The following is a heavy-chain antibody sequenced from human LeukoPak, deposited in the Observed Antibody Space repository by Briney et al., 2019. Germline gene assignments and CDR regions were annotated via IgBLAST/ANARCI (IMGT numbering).Heavy chain of an antibody. CDR1: GGSISSYY. Sequence: PSETLSLTCTVSGGSISSYYWRWIRQPPGKGLEWIGYIYYSGSTNYNPSLKSRVTISVDTSKNQFSQKLSSVTAADTAVYYCARGLSIAAAGPNWFDPWGQGTLVTVSS. J-gene: IGHJ5*02. D-gene: IGHD6-13*01. CDR2: IYYSGST. CDR3: ARGLSIAAAGPNWFDP. V-gene: IGHV4-59*12.